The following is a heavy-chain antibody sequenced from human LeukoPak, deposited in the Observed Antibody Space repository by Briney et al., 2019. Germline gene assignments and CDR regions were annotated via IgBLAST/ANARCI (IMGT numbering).Heavy chain of an antibody. Sequence: GASVKVSCKASGFTFTSSAMQWVRQARGQRLEWIGWIVVGSGNTNYAQKFQERVTITRDMSTSTAYMELSSLRSEDTAVYYCAAGASHYYDSSGYYSLDPWGQGTLVTVSS. CDR1: GFTFTSSA. D-gene: IGHD3-22*01. V-gene: IGHV1-58*02. CDR2: IVVGSGNT. CDR3: AAGASHYYDSSGYYSLDP. J-gene: IGHJ5*02.